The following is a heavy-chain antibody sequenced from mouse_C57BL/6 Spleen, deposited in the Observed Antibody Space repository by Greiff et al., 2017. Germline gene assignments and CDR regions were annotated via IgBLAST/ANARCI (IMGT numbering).Heavy chain of an antibody. J-gene: IGHJ1*03. CDR2: FYPGSGSI. Sequence: VQLQQSGAELVKPGASVKLSCKASGYTFTESTIHWVKQRSGQGLEWIWWFYPGSGSIKYNEKFTDQATLTADKSSSTVYMELSSLTSEDSAVNFSAKHEDVTTVEYFDVWGTGTTVTVSS. D-gene: IGHD1-1*01. CDR1: GYTFTEST. V-gene: IGHV1-62-2*01. CDR3: AKHEDVTTVEYFDV.